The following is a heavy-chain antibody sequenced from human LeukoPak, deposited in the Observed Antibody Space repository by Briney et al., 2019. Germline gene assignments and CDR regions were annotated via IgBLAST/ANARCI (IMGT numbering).Heavy chain of an antibody. J-gene: IGHJ4*02. CDR1: GFTFNSYS. CDR3: ARGLETWAI. CDR2: IYSGGST. V-gene: IGHV3-66*01. Sequence: GGSLRLSCAASGFTFNSYSMNWVRQAPGKGLEWVSVIYSGGSTYYADSVKGRFTISRDNSKNTLYLQMNSLRAEDTAVYYCARGLETWAIWGQGTLVTVSS. D-gene: IGHD5-24*01.